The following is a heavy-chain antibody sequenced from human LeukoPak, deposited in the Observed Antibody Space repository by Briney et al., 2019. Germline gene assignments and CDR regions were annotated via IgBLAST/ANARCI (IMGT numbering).Heavy chain of an antibody. CDR1: GFTFSSYA. Sequence: PGGSLRLSCAASGFTFSSYAMSWVRQAPGKGLEWVSAISGSGGTTYYADSVKGRFTISRDNSKNTLYLQMNSLRAEDTAVYYCARLTRAAAAGTKRLDYWGQGTLVTVSS. J-gene: IGHJ4*02. CDR3: ARLTRAAAAGTKRLDY. D-gene: IGHD6-13*01. V-gene: IGHV3-23*01. CDR2: ISGSGGTT.